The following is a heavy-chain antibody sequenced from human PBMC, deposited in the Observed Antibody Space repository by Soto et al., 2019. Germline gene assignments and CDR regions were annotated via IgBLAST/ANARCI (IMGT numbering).Heavy chain of an antibody. D-gene: IGHD3-22*01. CDR3: VRGYGDYSDGNGYLGRH. V-gene: IGHV3-74*01. CDR1: GFTFSSYW. CDR2: LKSDGSGT. J-gene: IGHJ4*02. Sequence: EVQLVESGGGLVQPGGSLRLSCAASGFTFSSYWMHWVRQAPGKGLVWVSRLKSDGSGTTYADSVKGRLTISRDNAKKTLYRQMIRRRADVTAVYYCVRGYGDYSDGNGYLGRHWGQGTLVTVSS.